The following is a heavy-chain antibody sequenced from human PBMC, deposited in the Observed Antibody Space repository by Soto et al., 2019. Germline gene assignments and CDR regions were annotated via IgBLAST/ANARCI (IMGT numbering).Heavy chain of an antibody. Sequence: GESLKISCKGSGYSFSTYWIAWVRQMPGKGLEWMVIIYPSDSDTRYSPSFQGQVTISADKSSRTDYLQWSSLKASDTAMYYCARISHLGATPRGGLDIWGQGTMVTVSS. CDR3: ARISHLGATPRGGLDI. D-gene: IGHD5-12*01. CDR1: GYSFSTYW. J-gene: IGHJ3*02. CDR2: IYPSDSDT. V-gene: IGHV5-51*01.